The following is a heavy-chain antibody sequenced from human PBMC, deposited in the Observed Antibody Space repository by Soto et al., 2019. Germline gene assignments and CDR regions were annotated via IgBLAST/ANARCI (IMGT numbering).Heavy chain of an antibody. J-gene: IGHJ6*02. CDR2: IIPIFGTA. Sequence: SVKVSCKASGGTFSSYAISWLRQAPGQGLEWMGGIIPIFGTANYAQKFQGRVTITADESTSTAYMELSSLRSEDTAVYYCARGGYSYGSDYGMDVWGQGTTVTVSS. D-gene: IGHD5-18*01. CDR3: ARGGYSYGSDYGMDV. CDR1: GGTFSSYA. V-gene: IGHV1-69*13.